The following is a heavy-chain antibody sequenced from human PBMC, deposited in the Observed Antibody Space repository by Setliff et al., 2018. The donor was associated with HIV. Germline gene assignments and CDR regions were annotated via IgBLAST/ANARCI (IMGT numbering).Heavy chain of an antibody. D-gene: IGHD6-25*01. J-gene: IGHJ4*02. V-gene: IGHV4-30-4*08. CDR2: IFNTGST. Sequence: PSETLSLTCTVSGGSISSGDYFLSWIRQAPGKGLEWIGYIFNTGSTYYKSSLASRLTMSIDTSRNQFSLKLRSVTAAGTAVFYCARMSVSAAVYFDSWGQGTLVTVSS. CDR3: ARMSVSAAVYFDS. CDR1: GGSISSGDYF.